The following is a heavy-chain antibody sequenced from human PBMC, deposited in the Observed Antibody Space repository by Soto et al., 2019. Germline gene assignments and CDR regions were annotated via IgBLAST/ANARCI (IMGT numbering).Heavy chain of an antibody. J-gene: IGHJ3*02. CDR3: ARAGGDTSDAFDI. D-gene: IGHD3-16*01. CDR2: IWYDGSNK. Sequence: GGSLRLSCAASGFTFSSYGMHWVRQAPGKGLEWVAVIWYDGSNKYYADSVKGRFTISRDNSKNTLYLQMNSLRAEDTAVYYCARAGGDTSDAFDIWGQGTMVTVSS. V-gene: IGHV3-33*01. CDR1: GFTFSSYG.